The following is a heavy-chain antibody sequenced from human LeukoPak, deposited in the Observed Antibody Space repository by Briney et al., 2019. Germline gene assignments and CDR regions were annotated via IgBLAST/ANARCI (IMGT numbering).Heavy chain of an antibody. CDR3: AGRTAATTRPFDY. J-gene: IGHJ4*02. D-gene: IGHD2-21*02. Sequence: SETLSLTCSVSGVSIDSYHWSWIRQAPGKGLEWIGYFYYTGSTNYSPSFEGRVTISEDTSKNQISLRLTSVTAADTAVYYCAGRTAATTRPFDYWGQGTLVTVSS. CDR2: FYYTGST. CDR1: GVSIDSYH. V-gene: IGHV4-59*01.